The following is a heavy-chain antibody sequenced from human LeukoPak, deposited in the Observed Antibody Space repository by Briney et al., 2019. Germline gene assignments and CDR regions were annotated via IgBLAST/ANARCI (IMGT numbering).Heavy chain of an antibody. CDR1: GFTFSSYG. Sequence: GGSLRLSCAASGFTFSSYGMHWVRQAPGKGLEWVAVISYDGSNKYYADSVKGRFTIPRDNSKNTLYLQMNSLRAEDTAVYYCARGMVPRGSVYFDYWGQGTLVTVSS. J-gene: IGHJ4*02. D-gene: IGHD3-10*01. CDR2: ISYDGSNK. V-gene: IGHV3-30*03. CDR3: ARGMVPRGSVYFDY.